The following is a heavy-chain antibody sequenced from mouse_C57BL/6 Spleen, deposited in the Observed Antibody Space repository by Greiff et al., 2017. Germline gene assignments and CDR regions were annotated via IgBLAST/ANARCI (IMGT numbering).Heavy chain of an antibody. J-gene: IGHJ3*01. V-gene: IGHV5-9-1*02. Sequence: DVHLVESGEGLVKPGGSLKLSCAASGFTFSSYAMSWVRQTPEKRLEWVAYISSGGDYIDYADTVKGRFTISRDNARNTLYLQMSSLKSEDTAMYYCTRDDYYGSSYGAYWGQGTLVTVSA. CDR1: GFTFSSYA. CDR2: ISSGGDYI. CDR3: TRDDYYGSSYGAY. D-gene: IGHD1-1*01.